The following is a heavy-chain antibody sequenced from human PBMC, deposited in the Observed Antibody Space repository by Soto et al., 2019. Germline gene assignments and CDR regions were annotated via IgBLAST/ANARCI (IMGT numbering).Heavy chain of an antibody. J-gene: IGHJ4*02. V-gene: IGHV3-11*06. CDR2: ISGSSRYT. D-gene: IGHD6-19*01. Sequence: LRLSCAAXGFNFSDHYMNWVRQAPGKGLEWVSYISGSSRYTNFADSVKGRFTISRDNAKNSLYLQMNSLRVEDTAVYYCARHTSGWHYYDYWGQGTPVTVSS. CDR1: GFNFSDHY. CDR3: ARHTSGWHYYDY.